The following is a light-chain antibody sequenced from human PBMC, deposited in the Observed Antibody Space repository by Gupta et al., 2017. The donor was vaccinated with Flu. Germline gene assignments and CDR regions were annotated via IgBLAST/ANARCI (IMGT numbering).Light chain of an antibody. J-gene: IGLJ1*01. CDR2: EVN. CDR1: SSDVGGYDY. V-gene: IGLV2-14*01. CDR3: SSYTSSSTYV. Sequence: QSALTQPASVSGSPGQSITIPCTGTSSDVGGYDYVSWYQQHPGKAPKLMIYEVNNRPSGVSTRFSGSKSGHTASLTISGLQAEDEADYHCSSYTSSSTYVFGTGTKVTVL.